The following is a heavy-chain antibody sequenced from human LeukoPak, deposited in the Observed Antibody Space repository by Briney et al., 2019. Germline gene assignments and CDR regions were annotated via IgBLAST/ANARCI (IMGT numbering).Heavy chain of an antibody. CDR1: GYSFVSHW. CDR2: IYPGDSDT. Sequence: GESLKISCKTSGYSFVSHWIVWVRQMPGKGLEWLGIIYPGDSDTRYSPSFQGQVTISADKSISTAYLQWSSLKASDTAMYYCARQIEYYDSSGYYLNWGQGTLVTVSS. V-gene: IGHV5-51*01. CDR3: ARQIEYYDSSGYYLN. J-gene: IGHJ4*02. D-gene: IGHD3-22*01.